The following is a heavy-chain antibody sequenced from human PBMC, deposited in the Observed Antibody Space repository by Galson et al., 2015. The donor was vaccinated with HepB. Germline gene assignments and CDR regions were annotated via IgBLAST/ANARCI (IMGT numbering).Heavy chain of an antibody. CDR3: ARDNWPAGTGVRHYFDY. CDR1: GGTFSSYA. Sequence: SVKVSCKASGGTFSSYAISWVRQAPGQGLEWMGGIIPIFGTANYAQKFQGRVTITADESTSTAYMELSSLRSEDTAVYYCARDNWPAGTGVRHYFDYWGQGTLVTVSS. D-gene: IGHD6-13*01. J-gene: IGHJ4*02. CDR2: IIPIFGTA. V-gene: IGHV1-69*13.